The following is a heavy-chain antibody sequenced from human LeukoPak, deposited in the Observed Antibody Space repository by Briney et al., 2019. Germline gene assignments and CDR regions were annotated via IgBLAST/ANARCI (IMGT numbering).Heavy chain of an antibody. CDR3: AREDLDYGDPVD. J-gene: IGHJ4*02. CDR1: GFTFSSYA. V-gene: IGHV3-48*04. Sequence: GGSLRLSCAASGFTFSSYAMSWVRQAPGKGLEWVSAISGSSSTIYYADSVKGRFTISRDNAKNSLYLQMNSLRAEDTAVYYCAREDLDYGDPVDWGQGTLVTVSS. CDR2: ISGSSSTI. D-gene: IGHD4-17*01.